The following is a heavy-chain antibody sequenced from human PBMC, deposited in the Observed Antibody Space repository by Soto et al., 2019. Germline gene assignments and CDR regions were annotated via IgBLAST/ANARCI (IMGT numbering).Heavy chain of an antibody. V-gene: IGHV5-51*01. D-gene: IGHD6-13*01. CDR2: IYPGDSDT. Sequence: PGESLKISCKGSGYSFTSYWIGWVRQMPGKGLEWMGIIYPGDSDTRYSPSFQGQVTISADKSISTAYLQWSSLKASDTAMYYCARLRTRIAAAHYYYGMDVWGQGTTVTVSS. CDR3: ARLRTRIAAAHYYYGMDV. CDR1: GYSFTSYW. J-gene: IGHJ6*02.